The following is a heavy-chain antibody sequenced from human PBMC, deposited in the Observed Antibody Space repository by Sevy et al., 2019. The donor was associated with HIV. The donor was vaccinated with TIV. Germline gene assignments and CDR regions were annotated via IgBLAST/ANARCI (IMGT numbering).Heavy chain of an antibody. CDR1: AGSISSDSYF. Sequence: SEILSLTCTVSAGSISSDSYFWNWIRQPAGKGLEWIGRIHASGSTIYNASLKSRVTMSVDKSKSQFSLRLTSVTAADSAVYFCARERGSNILTLGLDFWGQGSLVTVSS. CDR3: ARERGSNILTLGLDF. D-gene: IGHD3-9*01. CDR2: IHASGST. V-gene: IGHV4-61*02. J-gene: IGHJ4*02.